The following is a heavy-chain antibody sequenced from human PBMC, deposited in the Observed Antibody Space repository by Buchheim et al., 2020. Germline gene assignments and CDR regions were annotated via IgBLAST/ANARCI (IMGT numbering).Heavy chain of an antibody. Sequence: EVQLVESGGGLIQPGGSLRLSCAASGFTVSSNYMSWVRQAPGKGLEWVSVIYSCGSTYYADSVKGRFTISRDNSKNTLYLQMNSLRAEDTAVYYCATPAGSSSWYGCTPIYGMDVWGQGTT. V-gene: IGHV3-66*03. CDR3: ATPAGSSSWYGCTPIYGMDV. CDR1: GFTVSSNY. D-gene: IGHD6-13*01. CDR2: IYSCGST. J-gene: IGHJ6*02.